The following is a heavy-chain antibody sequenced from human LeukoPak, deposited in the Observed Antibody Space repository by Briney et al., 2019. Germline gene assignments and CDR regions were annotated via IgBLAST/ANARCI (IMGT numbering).Heavy chain of an antibody. Sequence: ASVKVSCKASGYTFTSYGISWVRQAPGQGLEWMGWINPNSGGTNYAQKFQGRVTMTRDTSISTAYMELSRLRSDDTAVYYCARAYGSGYDSNWFDPWGQGTLVTVSS. CDR2: INPNSGGT. V-gene: IGHV1-2*02. J-gene: IGHJ5*02. D-gene: IGHD5-12*01. CDR3: ARAYGSGYDSNWFDP. CDR1: GYTFTSYG.